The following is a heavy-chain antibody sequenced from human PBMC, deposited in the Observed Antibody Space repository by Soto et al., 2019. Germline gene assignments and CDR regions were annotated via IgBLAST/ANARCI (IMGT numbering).Heavy chain of an antibody. Sequence: GGSLRLSCAASGFTFSSYAMSWVRQAPGKGLEWVSAISGSGGSTYYADSVKGRFTISRDNSKNTLYLQMNSLRAEDTAVYYCAKSELEASSQKYYYYYYGMDVWGQGTTVTVSS. J-gene: IGHJ6*02. CDR3: AKSELEASSQKYYYYYYGMDV. CDR2: ISGSGGST. D-gene: IGHD1-1*01. V-gene: IGHV3-23*01. CDR1: GFTFSSYA.